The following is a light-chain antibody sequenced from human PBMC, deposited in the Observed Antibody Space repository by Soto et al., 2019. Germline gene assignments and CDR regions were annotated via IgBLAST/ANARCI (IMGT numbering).Light chain of an antibody. V-gene: IGLV1-40*01. Sequence: QSVLTQPPSVSGAPGQRVTISCAGSSYNIGAGYDANWYQQLPGTAPKLLIYDDTNRPSGVPDRFSGSKSATSASLAITGLQAEDEAYYYCQSADSSLSGSVVFGGGTKLTVL. J-gene: IGLJ2*01. CDR3: QSADSSLSGSVV. CDR1: SYNIGAGYD. CDR2: DDT.